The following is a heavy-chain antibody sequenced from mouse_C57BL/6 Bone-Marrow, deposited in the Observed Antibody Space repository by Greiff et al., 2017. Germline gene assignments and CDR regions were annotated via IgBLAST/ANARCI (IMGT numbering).Heavy chain of an antibody. D-gene: IGHD1-1*01. V-gene: IGHV1-64*01. CDR3: EGEGYCWYFDV. CDR1: GYTFTSYW. CDR2: IHPDGGCT. Sequence: VQLQQPGAELVKPGASVKLSCKASGYTFTSYWMHWVKQRPGQGLEWIGMIHPDGGCTNYNQKFQGKATLTVDKSSSTAYMHLSSLTSADSADYYSEGEGYCWYFDVWGTGTTVTVSS. J-gene: IGHJ1*03.